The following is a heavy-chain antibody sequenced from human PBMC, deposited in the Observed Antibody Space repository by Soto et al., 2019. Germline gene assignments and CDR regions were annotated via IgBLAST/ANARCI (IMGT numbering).Heavy chain of an antibody. V-gene: IGHV2-5*02. CDR1: GFSLTTSGVG. J-gene: IGHJ6*02. Sequence: QITLKESGPTLVKPTQTLTLTSAFSGFSLTTSGVGVAWIRQPPGKALEWLALIYWDNAKRYNASLRTRLTITKDTSKHQLVLAMTNMDPVDTSTYFCAHMSKDDRVRAIYGLDVWGPGATVTVSS. D-gene: IGHD3-16*02. CDR2: IYWDNAK. CDR3: AHMSKDDRVRAIYGLDV.